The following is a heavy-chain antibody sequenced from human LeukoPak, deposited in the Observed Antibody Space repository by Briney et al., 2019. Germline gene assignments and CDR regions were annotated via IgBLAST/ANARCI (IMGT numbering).Heavy chain of an antibody. J-gene: IGHJ4*02. V-gene: IGHV3-20*04. CDR3: AKRYYYGSGSFDY. CDR1: GFAFDGYG. D-gene: IGHD3-10*01. Sequence: GGSLRLSCAASGFAFDGYGMNWVRQAPGKGPEWVSGSNWNGGNTAYADSVKGRFTISRDNSKSTLYLQMSSLTAEDTAVYYCAKRYYYGSGSFDYWGQGTLVTVSS. CDR2: SNWNGGNT.